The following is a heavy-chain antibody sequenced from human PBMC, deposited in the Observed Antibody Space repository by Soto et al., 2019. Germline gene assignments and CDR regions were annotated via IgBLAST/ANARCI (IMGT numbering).Heavy chain of an antibody. Sequence: QVQLVESGGGVVQPGRSLRLSCAASGFTFSSYGMHWVRQAPGKGLEWVAVIWYDGSNKYYADSVKGRFTISRDNSKNTLYLQMNSLRAQDTAVYYCARFNWNRRGRAFDIWGQGTMVTVSS. CDR2: IWYDGSNK. D-gene: IGHD1-20*01. CDR3: ARFNWNRRGRAFDI. V-gene: IGHV3-33*01. J-gene: IGHJ3*02. CDR1: GFTFSSYG.